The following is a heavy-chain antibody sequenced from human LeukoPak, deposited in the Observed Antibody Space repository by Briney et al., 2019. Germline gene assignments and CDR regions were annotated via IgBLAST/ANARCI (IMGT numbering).Heavy chain of an antibody. D-gene: IGHD3-10*01. CDR1: GFTFSSCV. CDR3: ARDSGVRDSIDY. Sequence: TGGSLRLSCAASGFTFSSCVMNWVRQAPGKGLEWVSSISSSSAYIYYADSVKGRFTISRDNAKNSLYLQMNSLRAEDTAVYYCARDSGVRDSIDYWGQGTLVTVSS. CDR2: ISSSSAYI. V-gene: IGHV3-21*01. J-gene: IGHJ4*02.